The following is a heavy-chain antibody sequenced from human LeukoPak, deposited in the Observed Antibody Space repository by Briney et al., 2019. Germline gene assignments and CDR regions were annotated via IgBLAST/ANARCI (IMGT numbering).Heavy chain of an antibody. CDR1: GYTFTYRY. CDR3: ARSDSSDLNWFDP. J-gene: IGHJ5*02. Sequence: ASVKVSCKASGYTFTYRYLHWVRQAPRQALEWIGWITPFNGNTNYAQKFQDRVTITRDRSMSTAYMELSSLRSEDTAMYYCARSDSSDLNWFDPWGQGTLVTVSS. V-gene: IGHV1-45*03. CDR2: ITPFNGNT. D-gene: IGHD3-22*01.